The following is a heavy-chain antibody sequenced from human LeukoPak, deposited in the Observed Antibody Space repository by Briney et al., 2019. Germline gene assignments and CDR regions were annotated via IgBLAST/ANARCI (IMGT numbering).Heavy chain of an antibody. CDR1: GGSISSGGYS. CDR2: IYHSGST. D-gene: IGHD3-9*01. V-gene: IGHV4-30-2*01. J-gene: IGHJ5*02. Sequence: SETLSLTCAVSGGSISSGGYSWSWIRQPPGKGLEWIGYIYHSGSTYYNPSLKSRVTISVDWSKNQFSLKLSSVTAADTAVYYCARAPYDILTGSWFDPWGQGTLVTVSS. CDR3: ARAPYDILTGSWFDP.